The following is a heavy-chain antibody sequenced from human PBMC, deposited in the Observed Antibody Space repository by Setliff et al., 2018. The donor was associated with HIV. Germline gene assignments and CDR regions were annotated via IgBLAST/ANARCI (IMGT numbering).Heavy chain of an antibody. CDR1: GFSFTNSRFSFNNAW. CDR2: IGGKTDGATA. Sequence: GGSLRLSCAASGFSFTNSRFSFNNAWLSWVRQAPGKGLEWVGRIGGKTDGATAEYIADVRGRFSISRDDSKTTLYLQMDRLKPEDTAVYYCAKGMPFNVWGQGAMVTVSS. J-gene: IGHJ3*01. CDR3: AKGMPFNV. V-gene: IGHV3-15*04.